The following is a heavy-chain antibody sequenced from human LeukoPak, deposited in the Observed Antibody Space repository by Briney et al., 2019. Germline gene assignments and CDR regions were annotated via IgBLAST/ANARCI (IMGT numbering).Heavy chain of an antibody. CDR3: AIDYGYTDAFDI. CDR1: GFXFSSYA. Sequence: GGSLRLSCSASGFXFSSYAIHWVRQAPGRGLQYVSVISGNGVSTSYADSVKGRFTISRDNSNSKNTFYLQMNRLRAEDTAVYYCAIDYGYTDAFDIWGQGTMVTVSS. V-gene: IGHV3-64*04. CDR2: ISGNGVST. D-gene: IGHD2-2*02. J-gene: IGHJ3*02.